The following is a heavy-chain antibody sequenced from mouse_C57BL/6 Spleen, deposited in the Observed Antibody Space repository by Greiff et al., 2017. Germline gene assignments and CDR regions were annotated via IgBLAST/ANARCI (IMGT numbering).Heavy chain of an antibody. CDR1: GFTFSSYG. CDR3: ARGTAQAPYYFDY. Sequence: EVHLVESGGDLVKPGGSLKLSCAASGFTFSSYGMTWVRQTPDKRLEWVATISTGGSYTYYPDSVKGRFTISRDNAKNTLYLQMSSLKSEDTAMYYCARGTAQAPYYFDYWGQGTTLTVSS. V-gene: IGHV5-6*01. D-gene: IGHD3-2*02. J-gene: IGHJ2*01. CDR2: ISTGGSYT.